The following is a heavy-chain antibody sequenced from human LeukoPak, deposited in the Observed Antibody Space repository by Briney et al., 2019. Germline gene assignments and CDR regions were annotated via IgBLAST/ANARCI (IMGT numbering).Heavy chain of an antibody. D-gene: IGHD3-10*01. CDR3: AKDHSGSYFGSLDY. Sequence: PGGSLRLSCAAFGFTFSNSAMNWVRQAPGEGLEWVSSIRANGISTYYADSVKGRFTISRDNSKSTLYLQMNSLRAEDTAVYYCAKDHSGSYFGSLDYWGQGTLVTVSS. V-gene: IGHV3-23*01. CDR1: GFTFSNSA. J-gene: IGHJ4*02. CDR2: IRANGIST.